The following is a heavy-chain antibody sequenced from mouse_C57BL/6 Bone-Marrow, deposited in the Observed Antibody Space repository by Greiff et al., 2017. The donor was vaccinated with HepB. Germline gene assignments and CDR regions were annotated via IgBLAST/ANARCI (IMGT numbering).Heavy chain of an antibody. J-gene: IGHJ2*01. CDR2: INPGSGGT. V-gene: IGHV1-54*01. CDR3: ARRGYSNYGY. CDR1: GYAFTNYL. D-gene: IGHD2-5*01. Sequence: VQLQQSGAELVRPGTSVKVSCKASGYAFTNYLIEWVKQRPGQGLEWIGVINPGSGGTNYNEKFKGKATLTADKSSSTAYMQLSSLTSEDAAVYFCARRGYSNYGYWGQGTTLTVSS.